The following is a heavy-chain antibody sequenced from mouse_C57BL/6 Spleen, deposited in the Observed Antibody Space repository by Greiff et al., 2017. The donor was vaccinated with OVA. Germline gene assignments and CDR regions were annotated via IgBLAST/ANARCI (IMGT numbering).Heavy chain of an antibody. D-gene: IGHD2-4*01. CDR1: GYTFTDYN. Sequence: DVQLQESGPELVKPGASVKIPCKASGYTFTDYNMDWVKQSHGKSLEWIGDINPNNGGTIYNQKFKGKATLTVDKSSSTAYMELRSLTSEDTAVYYCARSLYDYGGTFDYWGQGTTLTVSS. CDR3: ARSLYDYGGTFDY. V-gene: IGHV1-18*01. J-gene: IGHJ2*01. CDR2: INPNNGGT.